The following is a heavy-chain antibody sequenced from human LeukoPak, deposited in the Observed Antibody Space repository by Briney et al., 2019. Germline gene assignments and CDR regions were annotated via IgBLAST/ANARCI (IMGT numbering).Heavy chain of an antibody. CDR2: VNSDGSWT. Sequence: GGSLRLSRAASGNYWMHWVRQAPGKGLVWVSHVNSDGSWTNHADSVKGRFTISKDNAKNTVYLQMNNLRTEDTAVYYCVSFYETNWGRGTLVTVSS. J-gene: IGHJ4*02. CDR1: GNYW. CDR3: VSFYETN. V-gene: IGHV3-74*01. D-gene: IGHD2-2*01.